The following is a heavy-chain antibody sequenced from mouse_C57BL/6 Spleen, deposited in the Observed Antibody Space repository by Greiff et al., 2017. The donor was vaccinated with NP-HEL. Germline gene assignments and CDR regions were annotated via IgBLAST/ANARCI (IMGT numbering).Heavy chain of an antibody. J-gene: IGHJ1*03. CDR2: ISSGSSTI. D-gene: IGHD1-1*01. CDR1: GFTFSDYG. CDR3: ARRRDYYGSWYFDV. Sequence: EVMLVESGGGLVKPGGSLKLSCAASGFTFSDYGMHWVRQAPEKGLEWVAYISSGSSTIYYADTVKGRFTISRDNAKNTLFLQMTSLRSEDTAMYYCARRRDYYGSWYFDVWGTGTTVTVSS. V-gene: IGHV5-17*01.